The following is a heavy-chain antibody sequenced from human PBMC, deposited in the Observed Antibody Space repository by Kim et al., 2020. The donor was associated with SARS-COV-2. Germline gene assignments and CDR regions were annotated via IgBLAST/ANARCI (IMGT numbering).Heavy chain of an antibody. J-gene: IGHJ4*02. D-gene: IGHD2-2*01. CDR2: I. V-gene: IGHV3-21*01. CDR3: ARATGIVPLDY. Sequence: IYYPYSVKGRFTISRDNAKNSLYLQMNSLGAEDTAVYYCARATGIVPLDYWGQGTLVTVSS.